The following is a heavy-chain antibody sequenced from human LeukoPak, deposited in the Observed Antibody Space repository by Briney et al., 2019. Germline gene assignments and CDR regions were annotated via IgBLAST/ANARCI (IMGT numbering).Heavy chain of an antibody. CDR1: GGSFSGYY. J-gene: IGHJ4*02. CDR2: INHSGST. Sequence: SETLSLTCAVYGGSFSGYYWTWIRQPPGKGLEWIGEINHSGSTNYNPSLKSRVTISVDTSKNQFSLKLSSVTAADTAVYYCARHEESSGYPASFDYWGQGTLVTVSS. CDR3: ARHEESSGYPASFDY. D-gene: IGHD3-22*01. V-gene: IGHV4-34*01.